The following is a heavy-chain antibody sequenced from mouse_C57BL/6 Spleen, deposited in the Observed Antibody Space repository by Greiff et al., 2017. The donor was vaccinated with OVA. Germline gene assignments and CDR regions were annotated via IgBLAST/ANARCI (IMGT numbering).Heavy chain of an antibody. Sequence: QVHVKQSGPGLVQPSQSLSITCTVSGFSLTSYGVHWVRQSPGKGLEWLGVIWSGGSTDYNAAFISRLSISKDNSKSQVFFKMNSLQADDTAIYYCARKDYYGSSYGFAYWGQGTLVTVSA. CDR3: ARKDYYGSSYGFAY. D-gene: IGHD1-1*01. V-gene: IGHV2-2*01. CDR2: IWSGGST. J-gene: IGHJ3*01. CDR1: GFSLTSYG.